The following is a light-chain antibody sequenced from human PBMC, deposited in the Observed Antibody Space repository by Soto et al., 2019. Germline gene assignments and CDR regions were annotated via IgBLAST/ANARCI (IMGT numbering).Light chain of an antibody. Sequence: DIQMTQSPSSLSASVGDRVTITCQASQEISNHLNWYHHKPGIAPNLLIYDASHLQSGVTSTFRGSGSGTHFTLTIDSLQPVSVGTYFCQQYESLPLTFGGGTKVEI. CDR1: QEISNH. CDR3: QQYESLPLT. V-gene: IGKV1-33*01. CDR2: DAS. J-gene: IGKJ4*01.